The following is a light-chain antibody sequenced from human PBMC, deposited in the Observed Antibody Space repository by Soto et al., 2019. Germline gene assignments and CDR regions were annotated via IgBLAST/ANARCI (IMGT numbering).Light chain of an antibody. Sequence: EIVSTQSPGILALSPGERATLSCRASQSVSSSFLDWYQQKPGQAPRLLIYGASSRATGIPDRFSGSGSGADFTLSISRLEPEDFAVYYCQQYGSSPPRAFGQGTKV. CDR2: GAS. CDR3: QQYGSSPPRA. CDR1: QSVSSSF. J-gene: IGKJ1*01. V-gene: IGKV3-20*01.